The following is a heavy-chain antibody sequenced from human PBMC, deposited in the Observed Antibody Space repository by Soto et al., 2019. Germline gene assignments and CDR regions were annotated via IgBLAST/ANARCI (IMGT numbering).Heavy chain of an antibody. Sequence: QVQLVESGGGVVQPGRSLRLSCAASGFTFSSYGMHWVRQAPGKGLEWVAVIWYDGSNKYYADSVKGRFTISRDNSKNTLYLHMNSLRAEDTAVYYCARDEQGRGLELYYYYYYGMDVWGQGTTVTVSS. CDR2: IWYDGSNK. CDR1: GFTFSSYG. D-gene: IGHD1-7*01. J-gene: IGHJ6*02. CDR3: ARDEQGRGLELYYYYYYGMDV. V-gene: IGHV3-33*01.